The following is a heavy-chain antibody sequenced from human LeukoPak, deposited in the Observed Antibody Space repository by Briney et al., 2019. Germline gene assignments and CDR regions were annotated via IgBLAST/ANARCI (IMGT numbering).Heavy chain of an antibody. D-gene: IGHD6-6*01. V-gene: IGHV4-4*07. Sequence: PSETLSLTCTVSGGSISSYYWSWIRQPAGKGLEWIGRIYTSGSTNYNPSLKSRVTMSVDTSKNQFSLKLSSVTAADTAVYYCARVSPKVMFEQLVTQGSLYYYYMDVWGKGTTVTVSS. CDR3: ARVSPKVMFEQLVTQGSLYYYYMDV. CDR1: GGSISSYY. J-gene: IGHJ6*03. CDR2: IYTSGST.